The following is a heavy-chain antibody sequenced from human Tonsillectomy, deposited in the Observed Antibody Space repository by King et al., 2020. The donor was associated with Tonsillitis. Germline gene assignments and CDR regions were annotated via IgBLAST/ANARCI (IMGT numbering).Heavy chain of an antibody. CDR1: GFTFSDAW. J-gene: IGHJ4*02. CDR2: IKSKTDGGAI. V-gene: IGHV3-15*07. D-gene: IGHD6-13*01. CDR3: STGVVAPAGSPDS. Sequence: VQLVESGGGLVKPGGSLRLSCTASGFTFSDAWMNWVRQAPAKGLEWVARIKSKTDGGAIHYPAILQGRFTISRDDSKNTLYLQMNSLKTEDTAVYYCSTGVVAPAGSPDSWGQGTLVTVSA.